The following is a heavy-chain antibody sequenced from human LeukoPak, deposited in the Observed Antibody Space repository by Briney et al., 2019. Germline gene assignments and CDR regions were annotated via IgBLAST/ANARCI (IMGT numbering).Heavy chain of an antibody. J-gene: IGHJ4*02. D-gene: IGHD4-23*01. CDR3: ARDLRAYGGNSLIVFSPEGPGRTFDY. CDR1: GYTFTSYG. CDR2: ISAYNGNT. Sequence: ASVKVSCKASGYTFTSYGISWVRQAPGQGLEWMGWISAYNGNTNYAQKLQGRVTMTTDTSTSTAYMELRSLRSDDTAVYYCARDLRAYGGNSLIVFSPEGPGRTFDYWGQGTLVTVSS. V-gene: IGHV1-18*01.